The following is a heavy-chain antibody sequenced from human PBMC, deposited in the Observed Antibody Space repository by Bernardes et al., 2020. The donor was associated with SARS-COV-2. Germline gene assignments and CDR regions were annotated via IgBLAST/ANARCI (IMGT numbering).Heavy chain of an antibody. D-gene: IGHD3-10*01. J-gene: IGHJ6*02. Sequence: SVKVSCKASGGTFSSYAISWVRQAPGQGLEWMGRIIPIFGTANYAQKFQGRVTITADESTSTAYMELNSLRSEDTAVYYCARLGFGELSETHYYGMDVWGQGTTVTVSS. CDR2: IIPIFGTA. CDR3: ARLGFGELSETHYYGMDV. CDR1: GGTFSSYA. V-gene: IGHV1-69*13.